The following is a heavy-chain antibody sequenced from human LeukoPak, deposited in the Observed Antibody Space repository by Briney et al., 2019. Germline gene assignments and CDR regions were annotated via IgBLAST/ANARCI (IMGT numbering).Heavy chain of an antibody. CDR2: ISSSGSTI. CDR3: AKRYSSSWYRDDAFDI. D-gene: IGHD6-13*01. Sequence: GGSLRLSCAASGFTFSSYEMNWVRQAPGKGLEWVSYISSSGSTIYYADSVKGRFTISRDNSKNTLYLQMNSLRAEDTAVYYCAKRYSSSWYRDDAFDIWGQGTMVTVSS. V-gene: IGHV3-48*03. CDR1: GFTFSSYE. J-gene: IGHJ3*02.